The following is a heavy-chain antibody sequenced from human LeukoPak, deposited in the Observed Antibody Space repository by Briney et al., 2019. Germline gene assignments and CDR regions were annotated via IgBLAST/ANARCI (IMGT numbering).Heavy chain of an antibody. J-gene: IGHJ5*02. CDR3: ARVDSSSWSERQGFDP. V-gene: IGHV3-21*04. CDR1: GFTFSSYA. Sequence: GGSLRLSCSASGFTFSSYAMHWVRQAPGKGLEWVSSISSSSSYIYYADSVKGRFTISRDNAKNSLYLQMNSLRAEDTAVYYCARVDSSSWSERQGFDPWGQGTLVTVSS. CDR2: ISSSSSYI. D-gene: IGHD6-13*01.